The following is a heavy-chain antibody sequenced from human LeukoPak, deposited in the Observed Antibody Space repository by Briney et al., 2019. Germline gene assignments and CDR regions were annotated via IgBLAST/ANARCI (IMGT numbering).Heavy chain of an antibody. J-gene: IGHJ4*02. CDR3: ARGSGFGEFDY. CDR1: GFTFSSYS. D-gene: IGHD3-10*01. Sequence: GGSLRLSCAASGFTFSSYSMNWARQAPGKGLEWVSSISSSSSYIYYADSVKGRFTISRDNAKNSLYLQMNSLRAEDTAVYYCARGSGFGEFDYWGQGTLVTVSS. CDR2: ISSSSSYI. V-gene: IGHV3-21*01.